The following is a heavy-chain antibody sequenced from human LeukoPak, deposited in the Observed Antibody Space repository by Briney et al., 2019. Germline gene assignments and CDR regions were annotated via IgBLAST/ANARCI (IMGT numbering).Heavy chain of an antibody. D-gene: IGHD6-19*01. V-gene: IGHV3-48*03. CDR1: GFSFNTYE. Sequence: GGSLRLSCAASGFSFNTYEMNLVRHAPGKGLEGISYVASSSTTKYCADSVQGLFTISRDNAKNSLYLPMNSLRVEDTAVYYCARGGWHYVFNYWGQGTLVTVSS. CDR3: ARGGWHYVFNY. J-gene: IGHJ4*02. CDR2: VASSSTTK.